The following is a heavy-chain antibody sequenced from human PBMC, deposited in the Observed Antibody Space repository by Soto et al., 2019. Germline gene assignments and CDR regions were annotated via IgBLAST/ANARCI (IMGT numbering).Heavy chain of an antibody. Sequence: GASVKVSCKASGYTFSSYAMHWVRQAPGQRLEWMGWINAGNGNTKYSQKFQDRVTIIRDTSASTVYMEVSSLRSEDTAVYYCARDGNVGFWTGSIDHWGQGTLVTVSS. CDR1: GYTFSSYA. CDR2: INAGNGNT. J-gene: IGHJ4*02. V-gene: IGHV1-3*01. D-gene: IGHD3-3*01. CDR3: ARDGNVGFWTGSIDH.